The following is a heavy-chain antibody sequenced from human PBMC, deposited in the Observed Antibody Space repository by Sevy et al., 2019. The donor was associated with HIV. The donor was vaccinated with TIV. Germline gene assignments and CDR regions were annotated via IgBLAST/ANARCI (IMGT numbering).Heavy chain of an antibody. CDR1: GFTFGDYA. CDR2: IRSKAYGGTT. V-gene: IGHV3-49*03. J-gene: IGHJ6*02. Sequence: GGSLRLSCTASGFTFGDYAMSWFRQAPGKGLEWVGFIRSKAYGGTTEYAASVKGRFTISRDDSKSIAYLQMNSLKTEDTAVYYCTRTREWLRQNRVYYYYYGMDVWGQGTTVTVSS. CDR3: TRTREWLRQNRVYYYYYGMDV. D-gene: IGHD5-12*01.